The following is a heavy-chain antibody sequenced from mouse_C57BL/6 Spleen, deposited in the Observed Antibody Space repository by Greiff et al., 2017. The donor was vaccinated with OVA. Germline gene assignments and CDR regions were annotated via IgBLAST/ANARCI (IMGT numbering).Heavy chain of an antibody. CDR3: ARGPFYYGSPPYYFDY. V-gene: IGHV5-4*03. J-gene: IGHJ2*01. CDR1: GFTFSSYA. D-gene: IGHD1-1*01. Sequence: EVKLMESGGGLVKPGGSLKLSCAASGFTFSSYAMSWVRQTPEKRLEWVATISDGGSYTYYPDNVKGRFTISRDNAKNNLYLQMSHLKSEDTAMYYCARGPFYYGSPPYYFDYWGQGTTLTVSS. CDR2: ISDGGSYT.